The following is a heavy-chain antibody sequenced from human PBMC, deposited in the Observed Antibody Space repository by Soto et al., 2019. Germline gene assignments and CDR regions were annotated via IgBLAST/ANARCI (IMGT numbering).Heavy chain of an antibody. V-gene: IGHV1-46*01. Sequence: ASVKVSCKASGYTFTSYYMHWVRQAPGQGLEWMGIINPSGGSTSYAQKFQGRVTMTGDTSTSTVYMELSSLRSEDTAVYYCARDQFRIAAAGTIYYGMDVWGQGTTVTVSS. J-gene: IGHJ6*02. CDR2: INPSGGST. D-gene: IGHD6-13*01. CDR3: ARDQFRIAAAGTIYYGMDV. CDR1: GYTFTSYY.